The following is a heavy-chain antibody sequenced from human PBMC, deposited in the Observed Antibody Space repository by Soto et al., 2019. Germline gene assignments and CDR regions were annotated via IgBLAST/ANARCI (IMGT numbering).Heavy chain of an antibody. CDR3: AKVDPGRDTAMATNY. CDR2: ISGSGGST. D-gene: IGHD5-18*01. V-gene: IGHV3-23*01. J-gene: IGHJ4*02. Sequence: PGGSLRLSCAASGFTFSSYAMSWVRQAPGKGLEWVSAISGSGGSTYYADSVKGRLTISRDNSKNTLYLQMNSLRAEDTAVYYCAKVDPGRDTAMATNYWGQGTLVTVSS. CDR1: GFTFSSYA.